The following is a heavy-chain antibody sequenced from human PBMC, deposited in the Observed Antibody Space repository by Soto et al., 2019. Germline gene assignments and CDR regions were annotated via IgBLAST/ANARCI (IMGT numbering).Heavy chain of an antibody. D-gene: IGHD2-2*01. V-gene: IGHV3-23*01. J-gene: IGHJ4*02. CDR3: AKDPGGIVVVPAAPYFDY. CDR2: ISGSGGST. Sequence: PGGSLRLSCAASGFTFSDHAISWVRQAPGKGLEWVSAISGSGGSTYYADSVKGPFTISRDNSKNTLYLQMNSLRAEDTAVYYFAKDPGGIVVVPAAPYFDYWGQGTLVTVSS. CDR1: GFTFSDHA.